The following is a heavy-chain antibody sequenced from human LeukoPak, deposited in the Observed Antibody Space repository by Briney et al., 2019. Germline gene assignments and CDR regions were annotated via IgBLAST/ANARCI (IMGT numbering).Heavy chain of an antibody. V-gene: IGHV1-2*02. J-gene: IGHJ4*02. CDR2: INPNSGGT. CDR1: GYTFTGYY. CDR3: ARHYYDSSGCDY. D-gene: IGHD3-22*01. Sequence: ASVKVSCKASGYTFTGYYMHWVRQAPGQGLEWMGWINPNSGGTNYAQKFQGRVTMTRDASISTAYMELSRLRSDDTAVYYCARHYYDSSGCDYWGQGTLVTVSS.